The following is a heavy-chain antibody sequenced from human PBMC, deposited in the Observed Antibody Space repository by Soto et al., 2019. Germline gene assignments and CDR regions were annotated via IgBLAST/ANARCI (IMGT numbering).Heavy chain of an antibody. CDR1: GGSIISGGYS. D-gene: IGHD6-13*01. CDR2: IYHSGST. V-gene: IGHV4-30-2*01. J-gene: IGHJ4*02. Sequence: PSETLSLTCAVSGGSIISGGYSWSWIRQPPGKGLEWIGYIYHSGSTYYNPSLKSRVTISVDRSKNQFSLKLSSVTAADTAVYYCASSHAGAHITAAVHWGQGTLVTVSS. CDR3: ASSHAGAHITAAVH.